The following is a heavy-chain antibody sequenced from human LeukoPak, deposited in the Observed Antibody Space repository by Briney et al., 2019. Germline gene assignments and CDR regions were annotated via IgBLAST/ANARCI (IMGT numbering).Heavy chain of an antibody. CDR2: IYVTGST. CDR1: GYSITTGYY. D-gene: IGHD1-26*01. CDR3: ARDIVGATEDAFDI. Sequence: SETLSLTCTVSGYSITTGYYWGWIRQPPGKGLEWIGSIYVTGSTFYNPSLKSRVTISVDKSKNQFSLKLSSVTAADTAVYYCARDIVGATEDAFDIWGQGTMVTVSS. V-gene: IGHV4-38-2*02. J-gene: IGHJ3*02.